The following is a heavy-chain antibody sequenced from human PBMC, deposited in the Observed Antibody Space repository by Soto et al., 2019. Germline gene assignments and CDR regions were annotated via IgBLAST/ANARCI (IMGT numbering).Heavy chain of an antibody. CDR2: IWYDGSKK. J-gene: IGHJ4*02. CDR3: ARDGKYQQSDY. D-gene: IGHD2-2*01. V-gene: IGHV3-33*01. Sequence: QVQLVESGGGVVQPGRSLRLSCATSGFTFSNYAFHWVRQAPGKWLEWVAVIWYDGSKKHHADSVKGRFTIARDDSKNTLYLQMTSLRVEDTAVYYCARDGKYQQSDYWGQGTLVTVSS. CDR1: GFTFSNYA.